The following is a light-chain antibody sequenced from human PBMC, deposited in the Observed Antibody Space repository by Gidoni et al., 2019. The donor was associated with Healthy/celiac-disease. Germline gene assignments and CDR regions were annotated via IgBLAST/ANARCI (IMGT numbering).Light chain of an antibody. CDR1: QSVSSY. J-gene: IGKJ1*01. Sequence: ELVLTQSPATLSLSPGERATLSCRASQSVSSYLAWYQQKPGQAPRLLIYDASNRATGIPARCSGSGSGTDFTLTISSREPEDFAVYYCQQRSNWPHVTFGQGTKVEIK. V-gene: IGKV3-11*01. CDR3: QQRSNWPHVT. CDR2: DAS.